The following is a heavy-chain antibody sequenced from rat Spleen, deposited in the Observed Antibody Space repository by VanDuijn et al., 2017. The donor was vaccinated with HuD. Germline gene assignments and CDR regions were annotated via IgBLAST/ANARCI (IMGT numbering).Heavy chain of an antibody. CDR2: ISPSGGST. V-gene: IGHV5S13*01. CDR1: GITCSSFA. Sequence: EVQLVESGGGLVQPGRSLKLSCAASGITCSSFAMAWIRQAPTKGLEWVASISPSGGSTYYRDSVKGRFTISRDNGKTTLYLEMDSLRSEDRATYYCVRQGYLRDWYFDFWGPGTMVTVSS. D-gene: IGHD2-5*01. J-gene: IGHJ1*01. CDR3: VRQGYLRDWYFDF.